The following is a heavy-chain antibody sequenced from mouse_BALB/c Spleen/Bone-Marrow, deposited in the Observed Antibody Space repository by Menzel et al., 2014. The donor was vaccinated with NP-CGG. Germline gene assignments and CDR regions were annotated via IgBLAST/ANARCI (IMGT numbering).Heavy chain of an antibody. J-gene: IGHJ3*01. CDR3: ARYGGYFPWFAY. V-gene: IGHV1-69*02. D-gene: IGHD2-3*01. Sequence: VHLQQSGAELVKPGASVKLSCKASGYTFTSYWMHWVKQRPGQGLEWIGEIDPSDSYTNYNQKFKGKATLTVDKSSSAAYMQLSSLTSEDSAVYYCARYGGYFPWFAYWGQGTLVTVSA. CDR2: IDPSDSYT. CDR1: GYTFTSYW.